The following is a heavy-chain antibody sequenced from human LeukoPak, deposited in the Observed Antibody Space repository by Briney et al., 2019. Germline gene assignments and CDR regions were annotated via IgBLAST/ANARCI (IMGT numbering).Heavy chain of an antibody. D-gene: IGHD5-12*01. V-gene: IGHV1-2*02. Sequence: ASVKVSCKASGYTFTGYYMHWVRQAPGQGLEWMGWINPNSGGTNYAQKFQGRVTMTRDTSISTAYMELRSLRSDDTAVYYCARAGYSGYLVDYWGQGTLVTVSS. J-gene: IGHJ4*02. CDR3: ARAGYSGYLVDY. CDR1: GYTFTGYY. CDR2: INPNSGGT.